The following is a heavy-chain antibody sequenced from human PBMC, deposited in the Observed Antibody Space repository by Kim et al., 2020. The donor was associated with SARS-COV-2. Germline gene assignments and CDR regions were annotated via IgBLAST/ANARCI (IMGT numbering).Heavy chain of an antibody. CDR1: GFTLGGSA. J-gene: IGHJ3*02. D-gene: IGHD1-26*01. Sequence: GGSLRLSCAASGFTLGGSAMHWVRQASGKGLEWVGRIRSKANSDATTYAASVKGRFTISSDDSKNTAYLQMNSLKTEDTAVYYCARGPPYSANYWDAFDIWGQGTMVTVSS. CDR3: ARGPPYSANYWDAFDI. CDR2: IRSKANSDAT. V-gene: IGHV3-73*01.